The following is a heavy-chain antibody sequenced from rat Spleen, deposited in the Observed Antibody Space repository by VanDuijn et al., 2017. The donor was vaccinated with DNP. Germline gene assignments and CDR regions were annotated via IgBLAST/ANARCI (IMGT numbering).Heavy chain of an antibody. D-gene: IGHD3-1*01. CDR1: GFPFSSYY. J-gene: IGHJ1*01. CDR2: ISTSGDRT. V-gene: IGHV5-25*01. CDR3: ARWSTSHWYFDF. Sequence: EVQLVETGGGLVQPGKSLKLSCAASGFPFSSYYMAWVRQAPRKGLEWVAAISTSGDRTYYSDSVKGRFTISRDNAKSSLSLQMNSLKSEDTATYYCARWSTSHWYFDFWGPGTMVTVSS.